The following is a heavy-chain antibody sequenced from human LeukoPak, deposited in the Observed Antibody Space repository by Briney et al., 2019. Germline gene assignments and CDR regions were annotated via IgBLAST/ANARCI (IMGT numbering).Heavy chain of an antibody. D-gene: IGHD3-9*01. Sequence: PVKVSCKASGGTFSSYAISWVRQAPGQGLEWMGGIIPIFGTANYAQKFQGRVTITADESTSTAYMELSSLRSEDTAVYYCARDITITGSGAFDIWGQGTMVTVSS. CDR2: IIPIFGTA. J-gene: IGHJ3*02. V-gene: IGHV1-69*13. CDR1: GGTFSSYA. CDR3: ARDITITGSGAFDI.